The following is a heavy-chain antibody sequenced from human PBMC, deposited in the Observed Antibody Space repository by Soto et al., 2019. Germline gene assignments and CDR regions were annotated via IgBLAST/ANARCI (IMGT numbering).Heavy chain of an antibody. J-gene: IGHJ3*02. CDR3: TKGNGWSPTGDAFDI. D-gene: IGHD6-19*01. V-gene: IGHV3-9*01. Sequence: EAQLVESGGGLGQPGRSLRLSCAASGFTFDDYAMHWVRQVPGKGLEWVSGISWNSGSITYADSVKGRFTISRDNAKNSLSLQINSLRAEDTALYYCTKGNGWSPTGDAFDIWGQGTMLIVSS. CDR2: ISWNSGSI. CDR1: GFTFDDYA.